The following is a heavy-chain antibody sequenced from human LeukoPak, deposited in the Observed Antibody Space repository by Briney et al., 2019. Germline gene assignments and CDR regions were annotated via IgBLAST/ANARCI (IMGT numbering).Heavy chain of an antibody. J-gene: IGHJ4*01. CDR3: AYNRNFALDN. D-gene: IGHD1-14*01. V-gene: IGHV4/OR15-8*01. Sequence: PSETLSLTCAVSGASIASHSWWSWVRQPPGKGLEWIGEVYHSGGANYKPSLKSRVTISVDTSRNLFSLKLTSVTAADTAVYFCAYNRNFALDNWGQGTLVTVSS. CDR2: VYHSGGA. CDR1: GASIASHSW.